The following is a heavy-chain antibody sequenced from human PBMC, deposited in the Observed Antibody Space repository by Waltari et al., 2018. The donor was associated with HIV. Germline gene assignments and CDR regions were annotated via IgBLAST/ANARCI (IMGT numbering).Heavy chain of an antibody. CDR1: GFTFSCYS. Sequence: EVQLVESGGGLVKPGGSLRLSCAASGFTFSCYSMNWVRQAPGKGMEWVSYISSSSSYIYYADSVKGRFTISRDNAKNSLYLQMNSLRAEDTAVYYCARDGEIWYFDLWGRGTLVTVSS. CDR2: ISSSSSYI. V-gene: IGHV3-21*01. J-gene: IGHJ2*01. D-gene: IGHD3-10*01. CDR3: ARDGEIWYFDL.